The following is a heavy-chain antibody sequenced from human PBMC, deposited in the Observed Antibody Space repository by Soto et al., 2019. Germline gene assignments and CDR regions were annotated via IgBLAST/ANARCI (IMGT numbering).Heavy chain of an antibody. Sequence: GADVKKPGASVKVSCKASGYTFTSYGISWVRQAPGQGLEWMGWISPHNDRTKYARRFQDRVTMTTETPTSTVYMELGSLRSDDTAVYYCARDLYYSSGRYFDHDAFDIWGQGTVVTVSS. J-gene: IGHJ3*02. D-gene: IGHD6-19*01. CDR1: GYTFTSYG. CDR3: ARDLYYSSGRYFDHDAFDI. V-gene: IGHV1-18*01. CDR2: ISPHNDRT.